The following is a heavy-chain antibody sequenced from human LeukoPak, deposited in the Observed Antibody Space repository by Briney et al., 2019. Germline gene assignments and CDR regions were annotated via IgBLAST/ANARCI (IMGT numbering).Heavy chain of an antibody. Sequence: GGSLRLSCAASGFTFSGSAMHWVRQASGKGLEWVGRIKSKANNYATAYAASVKGRFTISRDDSENTAFLQMTSLRTEDTAVYYCTRRGDGDYGDYWGQGTLVTVSS. CDR3: TRRGDGDYGDY. V-gene: IGHV3-73*01. D-gene: IGHD4-17*01. CDR2: IKSKANNYAT. J-gene: IGHJ4*02. CDR1: GFTFSGSA.